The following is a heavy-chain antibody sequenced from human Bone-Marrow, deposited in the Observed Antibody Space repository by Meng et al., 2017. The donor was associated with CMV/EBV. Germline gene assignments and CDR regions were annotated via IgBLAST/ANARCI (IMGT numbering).Heavy chain of an antibody. Sequence: GESLKISCKASGYTFTDYYIHWMRQAPGQGLVWMAEFNPNTGGTNYAQNFQGRVTLTRDTSIRTVYMELSSLRSDDTAMYYCARDDNWGPDYWGQGTLVTVSS. D-gene: IGHD7-27*01. CDR1: GYTFTDYY. CDR2: FNPNTGGT. J-gene: IGHJ4*02. V-gene: IGHV1-2*02. CDR3: ARDDNWGPDY.